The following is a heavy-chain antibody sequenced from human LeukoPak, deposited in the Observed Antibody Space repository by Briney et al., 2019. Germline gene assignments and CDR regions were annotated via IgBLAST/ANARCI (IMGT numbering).Heavy chain of an antibody. J-gene: IGHJ4*02. Sequence: SQTLSLTCTVSGGSISSGSYYWSWIRQPAGKGLEWIGRIYTSGSTNYNPSLKSRVTMSVDTSKNQFSLKLSSVTAADTAVYYCARMRTGTGELDYWGQGTLVTVSS. D-gene: IGHD1-7*01. CDR2: IYTSGST. V-gene: IGHV4-61*02. CDR3: ARMRTGTGELDY. CDR1: GGSISSGSYY.